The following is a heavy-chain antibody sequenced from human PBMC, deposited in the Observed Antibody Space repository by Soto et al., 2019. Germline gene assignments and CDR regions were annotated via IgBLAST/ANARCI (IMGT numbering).Heavy chain of an antibody. CDR3: ARDGELERRDEPRPPYNWFDP. CDR2: IWYDGSNK. D-gene: IGHD1-1*01. Sequence: GGSLRLSCAASGFTFSSYGMHWVRQAPGKGLEWVAVIWYDGSNKYYADSVKGRFTISRDNSKNTLYLQMNSLRAEDTAVYYCARDGELERRDEPRPPYNWFDPWGQGTLVTVSS. V-gene: IGHV3-33*01. J-gene: IGHJ5*02. CDR1: GFTFSSYG.